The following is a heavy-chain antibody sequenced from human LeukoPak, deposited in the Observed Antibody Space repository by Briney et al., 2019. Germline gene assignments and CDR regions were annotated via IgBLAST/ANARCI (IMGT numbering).Heavy chain of an antibody. D-gene: IGHD2-2*01. CDR3: ARDIVVVPAARARVHYYGMDV. CDR2: ISAYNGNT. Sequence: ASVKVSCKASGYTFTNYGISWVRQAPGQGLEWMGWISAYNGNTNYAQKLQGRVTMTTDTSTSTAYMELRSLRSDDTAVYYCARDIVVVPAARARVHYYGMDVWGQGTTVTVSS. V-gene: IGHV1-18*01. CDR1: GYTFTNYG. J-gene: IGHJ6*02.